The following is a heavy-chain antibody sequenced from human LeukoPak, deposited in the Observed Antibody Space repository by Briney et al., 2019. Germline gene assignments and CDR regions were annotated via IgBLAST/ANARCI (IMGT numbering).Heavy chain of an antibody. V-gene: IGHV4-59*01. J-gene: IGHJ3*02. CDR3: ARFSHLWFDAFDI. CDR2: IHYSGSI. D-gene: IGHD3-9*01. Sequence: PSETLSLTCAVSGGSITCYHWSWIRQPPGKGLEWIGYIHYSGSIDYNPSLKSRVTISVDTSKNQFSLRLTSVTAADTALYYCARFSHLWFDAFDIWGQGTMVTVSS. CDR1: GGSITCYH.